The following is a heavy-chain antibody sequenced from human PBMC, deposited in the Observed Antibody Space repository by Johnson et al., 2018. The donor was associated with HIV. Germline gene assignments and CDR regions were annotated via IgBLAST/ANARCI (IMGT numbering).Heavy chain of an antibody. CDR1: GFTFSSYG. J-gene: IGHJ3*02. CDR3: AMGTGDHDAFDI. V-gene: IGHV3-33*01. Sequence: QVQLVESGGGVVQPGRSLRLSCAASGFTFSSYGMHWVRQAPGKGLEWVAVIWYDGTNRYYGDSVKGRFTISRDYSKNTLYLQMNSLRAEDTAVYYCAMGTGDHDAFDIWGQGTMVTVSS. D-gene: IGHD3/OR15-3a*01. CDR2: IWYDGTNR.